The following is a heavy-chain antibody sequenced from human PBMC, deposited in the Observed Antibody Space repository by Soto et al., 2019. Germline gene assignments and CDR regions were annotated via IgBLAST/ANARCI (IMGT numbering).Heavy chain of an antibody. V-gene: IGHV4-34*01. CDR3: ARGTRRITIFGVVITDAFDI. CDR2: INHSGST. CDR1: GGSFSGYY. J-gene: IGHJ3*02. D-gene: IGHD3-3*01. Sequence: SETLSLTCAVYGGSFSGYYWSWIRQPPGKGLERIGEINHSGSTNYNPSIKSRVTISVDTSKNQISLKMSSVTAADTAVYYCARGTRRITIFGVVITDAFDIWGQGTMVTVSS.